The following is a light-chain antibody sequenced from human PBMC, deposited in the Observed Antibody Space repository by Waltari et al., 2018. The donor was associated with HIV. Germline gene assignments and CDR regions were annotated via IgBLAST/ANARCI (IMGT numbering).Light chain of an antibody. CDR1: SSNSGSNA. V-gene: IGLV1-44*01. CDR2: GND. J-gene: IGLJ2*01. Sequence: QSVLTQPPSAFGSPGQRLTISCSGSSSNSGSNAVNWYQHLPGTAPTLLIFGNDQRPSGVPALFSVSKSGTSASLAISGLRSEDEVEYYCASWDDSLKVVVFGGGTKLTV. CDR3: ASWDDSLKVVV.